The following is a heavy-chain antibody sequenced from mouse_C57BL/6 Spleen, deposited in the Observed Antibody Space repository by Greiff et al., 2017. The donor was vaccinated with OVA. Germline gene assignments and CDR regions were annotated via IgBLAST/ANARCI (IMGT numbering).Heavy chain of an antibody. Sequence: DVKLQESGPGLVKPSQSLSLTCSVTGYSITSGYYWNWIRQFPGNKLEWMGYISYDGSNNYNPSLKNRISITRDTSKNQFFLKLNSVTTEDTATYYCARRDYDYDQAWFAYWGQGTLVTVSA. J-gene: IGHJ3*01. V-gene: IGHV3-6*01. D-gene: IGHD2-4*01. CDR3: ARRDYDYDQAWFAY. CDR1: GYSITSGYY. CDR2: ISYDGSN.